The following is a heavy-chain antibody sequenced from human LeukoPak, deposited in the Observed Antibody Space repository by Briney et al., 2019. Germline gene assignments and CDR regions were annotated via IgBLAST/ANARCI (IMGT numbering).Heavy chain of an antibody. Sequence: PGGSLRLSCAASGFTFSSYAMHWVRQAPGKGLEWVAVISYDGSNKYYADSVKGRFTISRDNSKNTLYLQMNSLRAEDTAVYYCAKDQRLRFSNLLFDYWGQGTLVTVSS. D-gene: IGHD5-12*01. J-gene: IGHJ4*02. CDR3: AKDQRLRFSNLLFDY. V-gene: IGHV3-30-3*01. CDR1: GFTFSSYA. CDR2: ISYDGSNK.